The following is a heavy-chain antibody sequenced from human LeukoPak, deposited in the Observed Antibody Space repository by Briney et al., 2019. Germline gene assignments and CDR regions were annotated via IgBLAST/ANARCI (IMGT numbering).Heavy chain of an antibody. CDR2: ISTSSSYI. J-gene: IGHJ6*03. CDR1: GFTFSNYN. D-gene: IGHD3-22*01. Sequence: GGSLRLSCAASGFTFSNYNMNWVRQAPGKGLEWVSSISTSSSYIYYADSVKGRFTISRDNAKKSLYLQMNSLRAEDTAVYYCARPSLTYYYDSSGYIPSQPYYYMDVWGKGTTVTISS. CDR3: ARPSLTYYYDSSGYIPSQPYYYMDV. V-gene: IGHV3-21*01.